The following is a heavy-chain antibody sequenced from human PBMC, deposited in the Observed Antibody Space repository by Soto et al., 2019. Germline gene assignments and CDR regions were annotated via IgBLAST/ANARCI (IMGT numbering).Heavy chain of an antibody. Sequence: QLQLQESGPGLVKPSETLSLTCTVSGVSISGTSYYWGWIRQTPAKGLEWIGTIYYSGETFYNPSLKSRVTISIDTSKNHFSLNLTSVPAADTAIYYCARHGSFWGQGALVTVSS. V-gene: IGHV4-39*01. D-gene: IGHD3-16*02. CDR2: IYYSGET. CDR3: ARHGSF. J-gene: IGHJ1*01. CDR1: GVSISGTSYY.